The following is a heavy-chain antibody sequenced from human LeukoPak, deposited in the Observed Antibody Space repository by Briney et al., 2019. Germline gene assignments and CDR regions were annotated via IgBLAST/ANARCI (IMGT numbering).Heavy chain of an antibody. V-gene: IGHV1-18*01. CDR3: AREATGRAFDP. CDR1: GYNFNGFG. J-gene: IGHJ5*02. D-gene: IGHD1-1*01. Sequence: ASVKVSCKASGYNFNGFGVTWVRQAPGQGLEWMGWISALTGDTNYAQKFQGRVTMTTDTSTDTAYMEMRSLRSDDTAVYYCAREATGRAFDPWGQGTLVTVSS. CDR2: ISALTGDT.